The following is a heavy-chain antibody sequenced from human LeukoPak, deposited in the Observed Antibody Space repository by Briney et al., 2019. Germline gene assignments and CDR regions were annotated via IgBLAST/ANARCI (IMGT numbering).Heavy chain of an antibody. J-gene: IGHJ4*02. Sequence: PGGSLRLSCAASGFTFSSYAMTWVRQAPGKGLEWVSVISGSSGGTYYADSVKGRFIISRDNFKNTVYLRMNSLRTEDTAVYYCAKEDDFGNHFDYWGQGTLVTVSS. D-gene: IGHD4-11*01. CDR2: ISGSSGGT. CDR1: GFTFSSYA. CDR3: AKEDDFGNHFDY. V-gene: IGHV3-23*01.